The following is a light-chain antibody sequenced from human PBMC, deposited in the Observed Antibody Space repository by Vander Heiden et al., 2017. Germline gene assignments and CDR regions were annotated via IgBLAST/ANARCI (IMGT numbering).Light chain of an antibody. J-gene: IGKJ1*01. CDR3: QQTENFPVA. CDR1: QYSSSW. CDR2: DAS. Sequence: DIQMTQSPSFVSASVGDRVTISCRASQYSSSWFAWYQQKPGEAPKLLISDASRLQDEVPPRFSGSGSGTEFTLTISSLQPEDSASYYCQQTENFPVAFGQGTKVEVK. V-gene: IGKV1-12*01.